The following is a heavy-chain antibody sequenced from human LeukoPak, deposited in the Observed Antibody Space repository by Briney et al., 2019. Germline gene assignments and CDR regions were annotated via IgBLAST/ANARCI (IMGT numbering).Heavy chain of an antibody. V-gene: IGHV3-53*01. CDR1: GFTVSSNY. CDR2: IYSGGST. D-gene: IGHD3-3*01. Sequence: GGSLRLSCAASGFTVSSNYMSWVRQAPGKGLEWVSVIYSGGSTYYADSVKGRFTISRDNSKNTLYLQMNSLRAEDTAVYYCARDRSGPQYYFDYWGQGTLVTVSS. J-gene: IGHJ4*02. CDR3: ARDRSGPQYYFDY.